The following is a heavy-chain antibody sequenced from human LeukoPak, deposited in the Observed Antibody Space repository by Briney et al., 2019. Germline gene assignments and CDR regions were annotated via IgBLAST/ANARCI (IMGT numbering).Heavy chain of an antibody. V-gene: IGHV3-66*01. CDR1: GFTASNNY. D-gene: IGHD3-22*01. CDR2: IYNGGST. Sequence: GGSLRLSCAPSGFTASNNYMSWVRQAPGKGLEWVSVIYNGGSTYYADAVKGRFTISKDNSKNTLYLQMNSLRAEDTAVYYCAREDYADSSGYYSSGEYWGQGTLVTVSS. J-gene: IGHJ4*02. CDR3: AREDYADSSGYYSSGEY.